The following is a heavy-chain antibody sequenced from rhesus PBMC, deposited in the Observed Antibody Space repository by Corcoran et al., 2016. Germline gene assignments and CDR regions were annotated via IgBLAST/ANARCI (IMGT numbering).Heavy chain of an antibody. CDR1: GYTFTDYY. CDR3: ATGGVIVAALFL. CDR2: GEPKDGKA. V-gene: IGHV1-111*02. D-gene: IGHD2-33*01. J-gene: IGHJ4*01. Sequence: EVQLVQSGAEVKKPGASVKISCKASGYTFTDYYLHWARPAPGKGLEWMGRGEPKDGKAIHAQTFQTRVTITTDTSTDTAYMELSSLRSEDPAVYYCATGGVIVAALFLWGQGVLVTVSS.